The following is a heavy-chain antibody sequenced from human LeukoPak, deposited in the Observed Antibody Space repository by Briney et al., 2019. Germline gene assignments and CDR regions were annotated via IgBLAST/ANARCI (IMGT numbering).Heavy chain of an antibody. D-gene: IGHD2-15*01. Sequence: GGSLRLSCAASGFTFSDYYMSWVRQAPGKGLEWVSYISSSGSTIYYADSVKGRFTISRDNAKNSLYLQMNSLRAEDTAVYYCARNPAAATYWFDPWGQGTLVTVSS. CDR3: ARNPAAATYWFDP. V-gene: IGHV3-11*04. CDR1: GFTFSDYY. J-gene: IGHJ5*02. CDR2: ISSSGSTI.